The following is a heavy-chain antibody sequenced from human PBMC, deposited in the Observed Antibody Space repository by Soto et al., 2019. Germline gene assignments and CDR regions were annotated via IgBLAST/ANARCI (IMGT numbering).Heavy chain of an antibody. CDR1: GFTVSSNY. J-gene: IGHJ4*02. Sequence: GGSLRLSCAASGFTVSSNYMSWVRQAPGKGLEWVAVIWYDGSNKYYADSVKGRFTISRDNSKNTLYLQMNSLRAEDTAVYYCARDPEIFDYWGQGTLVTVSS. V-gene: IGHV3-33*08. CDR2: IWYDGSNK. CDR3: ARDPEIFDY.